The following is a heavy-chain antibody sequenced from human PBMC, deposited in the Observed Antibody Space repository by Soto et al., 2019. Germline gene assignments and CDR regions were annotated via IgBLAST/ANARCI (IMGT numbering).Heavy chain of an antibody. J-gene: IGHJ4*02. Sequence: ASVKVSCKVSGYTLTELSMHWVRQAPGKGLEWMGGFDPEDGETIYAQKFQGRVTMTRDTSADTAYMELSSLRSEDTAVYYCGRGVDDFWSGYYLPYYFDYWGQGTLVTVSS. CDR3: GRGVDDFWSGYYLPYYFDY. D-gene: IGHD3-3*01. CDR2: FDPEDGET. V-gene: IGHV1-24*01. CDR1: GYTLTELS.